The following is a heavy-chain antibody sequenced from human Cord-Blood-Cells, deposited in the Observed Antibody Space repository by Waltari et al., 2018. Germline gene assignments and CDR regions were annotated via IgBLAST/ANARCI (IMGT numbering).Heavy chain of an antibody. V-gene: IGHV4-34*01. J-gene: IGHJ4*02. D-gene: IGHD3-3*01. CDR3: ARGLAYYDFWSGYYYCDY. Sequence: QVQLQQWGAGLLKPSETLSLTCAVYGGSFSGYYWSWIRQPPGKGLEWIGEINHSGSTNYNPSLKSRVTISVDTSKNQFSLKLSSVTAADTAVYYCARGLAYYDFWSGYYYCDYWGQGTLVTVSS. CDR1: GGSFSGYY. CDR2: INHSGST.